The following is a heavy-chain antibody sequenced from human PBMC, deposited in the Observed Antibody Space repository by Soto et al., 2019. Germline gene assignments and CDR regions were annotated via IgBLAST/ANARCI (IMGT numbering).Heavy chain of an antibody. CDR1: GYTFTSYA. Sequence: GASVKVSCKASGYTFTSYAMHWVRQAPGQRLEWMGWINAGNGNTNYAQKLQGRVTMTTDTSTSTAYMELRSLRSDDTAVYYCARDGGWQPDYWGQGTLVTVSS. D-gene: IGHD6-19*01. CDR2: INAGNGNT. V-gene: IGHV1-3*01. CDR3: ARDGGWQPDY. J-gene: IGHJ4*02.